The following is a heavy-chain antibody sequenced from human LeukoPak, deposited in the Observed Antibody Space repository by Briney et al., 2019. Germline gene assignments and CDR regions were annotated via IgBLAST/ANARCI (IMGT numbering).Heavy chain of an antibody. CDR3: TTAPRGYCSGGSCSYAFDI. V-gene: IGHV3-15*01. CDR1: TFTFSNAW. J-gene: IGHJ3*02. D-gene: IGHD2-15*01. Sequence: GGSLRLSCAASTFTFSNAWMSWVRQAPGKGLKWVGRIKSKSDGGTTDYAAPVKGRFTISRDDSKNTLYLQMNSLKTEDTAVYYCTTAPRGYCSGGSCSYAFDIWGQGTMDTVSS. CDR2: IKSKSDGGTT.